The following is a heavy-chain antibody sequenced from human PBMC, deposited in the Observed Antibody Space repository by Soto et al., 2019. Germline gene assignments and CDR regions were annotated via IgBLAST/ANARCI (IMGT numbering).Heavy chain of an antibody. V-gene: IGHV3-23*01. Sequence: GESLKISCAASGFTFSSYAMSWVRQAPGKGLEWVSAIRGSGGSTYYADSVKGRFTISRDNSKNTLYLQMNILRAEDTAVYYCSKLMVVAATAGYFDYWGQGTLVTVSS. D-gene: IGHD2-15*01. CDR2: IRGSGGST. CDR3: SKLMVVAATAGYFDY. CDR1: GFTFSSYA. J-gene: IGHJ4*02.